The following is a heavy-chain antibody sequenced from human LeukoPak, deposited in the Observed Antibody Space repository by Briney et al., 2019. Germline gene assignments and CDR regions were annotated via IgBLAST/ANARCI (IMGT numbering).Heavy chain of an antibody. CDR2: IHYSVTT. D-gene: IGHD3-22*01. V-gene: IGHV4-59*08. Sequence: SETLSLTCTVSGDSISSYYLSWIRQPPGKGLEWIGYIHYSVTTNYNPSLKSRIAISVDTSKNQFSLKLTSVTAADTAVYYCTRLHYDTSGLYYYFDYWGQGTLVTVSS. J-gene: IGHJ4*02. CDR3: TRLHYDTSGLYYYFDY. CDR1: GDSISSYY.